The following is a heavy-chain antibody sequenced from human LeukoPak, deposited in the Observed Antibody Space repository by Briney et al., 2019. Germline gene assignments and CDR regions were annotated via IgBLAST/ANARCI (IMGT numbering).Heavy chain of an antibody. Sequence: PGGSLRLSCAASGFTFSGYAMSWVRQAPGKGLEWVSAISGSGGSTYYADSVKGRFTISRDNSKNTLYLQMNSLRAEDTAVYYCAKEPLVVVTANWFDPWGQGTLVTVSS. V-gene: IGHV3-23*01. D-gene: IGHD2-21*02. CDR1: GFTFSGYA. J-gene: IGHJ5*02. CDR2: ISGSGGST. CDR3: AKEPLVVVTANWFDP.